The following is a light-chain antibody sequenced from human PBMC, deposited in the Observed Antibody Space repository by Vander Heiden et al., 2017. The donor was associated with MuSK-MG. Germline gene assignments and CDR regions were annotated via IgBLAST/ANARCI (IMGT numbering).Light chain of an antibody. J-gene: IGLJ3*02. V-gene: IGLV1-44*01. CDR3: AEQDDSLNGLV. Sequence: QSVLTQPPSASGTPGQTVFISCSGSGSHVGGYTVTWYQPLPGTARNTLLFVDFHRPSGVPGRFAGAKSGTSASLETTGLQSEEEADDYCAEQDDSLNGLVFGGGTTITVL. CDR2: VDF. CDR1: GSHVGGYT.